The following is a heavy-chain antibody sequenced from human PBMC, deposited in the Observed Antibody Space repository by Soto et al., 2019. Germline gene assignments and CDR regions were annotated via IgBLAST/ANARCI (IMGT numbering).Heavy chain of an antibody. CDR3: VKDRSDTWSFDY. CDR1: GFIYSSCA. D-gene: IGHD2-8*02. J-gene: IGHJ4*02. V-gene: IGHV3-30*18. Sequence: QVQLVVSGGGVVQPGRSLRLSCSASGFIYSSCAMHWVRQVPGKGLEWLAVVSHDGTLYPYADSVKGRFTISTDNSRKILYLQMNSLRPDDTAVYYCVKDRSDTWSFDYWGQGTLVTVSS. CDR2: VSHDGTLY.